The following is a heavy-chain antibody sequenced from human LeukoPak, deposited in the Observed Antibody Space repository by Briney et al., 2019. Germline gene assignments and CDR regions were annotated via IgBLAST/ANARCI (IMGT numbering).Heavy chain of an antibody. V-gene: IGHV3-48*02. Sequence: GGSLRLSCAASGFTFSSYSMNWVRQAPGKGLEWVSYISGSSFIIYYADSVKGRFTISRDNAKNSLYLQTNSLRDEDTAVYYCARDEAGSGYYSDYWGQGTLVTVSS. CDR1: GFTFSSYS. J-gene: IGHJ4*02. CDR2: ISGSSFII. CDR3: ARDEAGSGYYSDY. D-gene: IGHD3-22*01.